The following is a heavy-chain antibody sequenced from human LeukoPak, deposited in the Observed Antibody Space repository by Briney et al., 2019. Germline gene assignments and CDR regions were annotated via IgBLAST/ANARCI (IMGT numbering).Heavy chain of an antibody. Sequence: SETLSLTCTVSGGSICSYYWSWIRQPPGQGPEWVGHVYYTGRTSSNPSLKSRVTISVDTPKNQFSLRLSSVTAAATAVYYCATLSSGYHFYFDSWGQGILVTVSS. CDR1: GGSICSYY. CDR3: ATLSSGYHFYFDS. D-gene: IGHD3-22*01. CDR2: VYYTGRT. V-gene: IGHV4-59*01. J-gene: IGHJ4*02.